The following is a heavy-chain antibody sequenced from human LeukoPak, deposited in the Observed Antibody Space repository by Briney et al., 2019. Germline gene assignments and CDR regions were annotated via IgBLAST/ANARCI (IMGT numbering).Heavy chain of an antibody. D-gene: IGHD3-22*01. CDR2: IIPIFGTA. V-gene: IGHV1-69*05. CDR1: GGTFSSNA. Sequence: ASVKVSCKASGGTFSSNAISWVRQAPGQGLEWMGGIIPIFGTANYAQKFQGRVTITTDESTSTAYMELSSLRSEDTAVYYCARVFYHDSSPYFARSIPTTDYWGQGTLVTVSS. J-gene: IGHJ4*02. CDR3: ARVFYHDSSPYFARSIPTTDY.